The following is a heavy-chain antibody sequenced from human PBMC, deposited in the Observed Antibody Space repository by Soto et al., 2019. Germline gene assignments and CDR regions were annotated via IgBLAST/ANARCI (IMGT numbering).Heavy chain of an antibody. CDR1: GFTFSNAW. CDR2: IKSKTDGGTT. Sequence: EVQLVESGGGLVKPGGSLRLSCAASGFTFSNAWMSWVRQAPGKGLEWVGRIKSKTDGGTTDYAAPVKGRFTISRDDSKNTLYLQMNSLKAEDTAVYYCTTERDYFGSGSYFPFDYWGQGTLVTVSS. J-gene: IGHJ4*02. D-gene: IGHD3-10*01. CDR3: TTERDYFGSGSYFPFDY. V-gene: IGHV3-15*01.